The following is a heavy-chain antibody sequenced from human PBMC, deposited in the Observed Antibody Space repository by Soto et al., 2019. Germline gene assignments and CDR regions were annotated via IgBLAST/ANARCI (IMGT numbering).Heavy chain of an antibody. D-gene: IGHD6-6*01. Sequence: GGSLRLSCAASGFTFSSYSMNWVRQAPGKGLEWVSSISSSSSYIYYADSVKGRFTISRDNAKNSLYLQMNSLRAEDTAVYYWARVIAAPLEYYFDYWGQGTLVTVSS. CDR3: ARVIAAPLEYYFDY. CDR1: GFTFSSYS. CDR2: ISSSSSYI. J-gene: IGHJ4*02. V-gene: IGHV3-21*01.